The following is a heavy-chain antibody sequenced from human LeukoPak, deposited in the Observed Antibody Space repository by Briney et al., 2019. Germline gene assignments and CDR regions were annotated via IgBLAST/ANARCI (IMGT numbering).Heavy chain of an antibody. CDR1: GFTFSSYA. D-gene: IGHD3-3*01. V-gene: IGHV3-30-3*01. CDR3: ARGSLEDYDFWSRYYSVDYYGMDV. CDR2: ISYDGSNK. J-gene: IGHJ6*02. Sequence: SLRLSCAASGFTFSSYAMHWVRQAPGKGLEWVAVISYDGSNKYYADSVKGRFTISRDNSKNTLYLQMNSLRAEDTAVYYCARGSLEDYDFWSRYYSVDYYGMDVWGQGTTVTVSS.